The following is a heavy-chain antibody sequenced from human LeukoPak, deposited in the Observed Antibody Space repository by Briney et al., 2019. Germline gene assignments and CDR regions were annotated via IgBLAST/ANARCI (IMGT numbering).Heavy chain of an antibody. J-gene: IGHJ4*02. Sequence: GGSLRLSCAASGFTFSSYAMHWVRQAPGKGLEYVSAITISGDNTYHASSVKGRFTISRDNSKNTLYLQMGNLRAEDMAVYYCARALGGYSDHWGQGTLVTVSS. CDR3: ARALGGYSDH. CDR1: GFTFSSYA. CDR2: ITISGDNT. V-gene: IGHV3-64*01. D-gene: IGHD3-10*01.